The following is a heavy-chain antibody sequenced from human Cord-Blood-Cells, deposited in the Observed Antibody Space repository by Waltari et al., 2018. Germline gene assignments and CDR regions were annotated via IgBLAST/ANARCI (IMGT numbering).Heavy chain of an antibody. CDR3: ARTPVLRFLEWLLYDY. V-gene: IGHV1-18*04. CDR1: GYTFTSYG. Sequence: QVQLVQSGAEVKKPGASVKVSCKASGYTFTSYGISWVRQAPGPGLEWMGWISAYNGTTNYAQKLQGRVTMTTDTSTSTAYMELRSLRSDDTAVYYCARTPVLRFLEWLLYDYWGQGTLVTVSS. J-gene: IGHJ4*02. D-gene: IGHD3-3*01. CDR2: ISAYNGTT.